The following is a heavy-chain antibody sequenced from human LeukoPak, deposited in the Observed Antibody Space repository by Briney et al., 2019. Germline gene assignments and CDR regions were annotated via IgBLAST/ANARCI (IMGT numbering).Heavy chain of an antibody. J-gene: IGHJ5*02. D-gene: IGHD6-13*01. V-gene: IGHV4-61*02. CDR3: ARDRYGSSYRFDP. CDR1: GGSISSGSNY. Sequence: SQTLSLTCTVSGGSISSGSNYWSWIRRPAGKGREWIGRIYSSGSTNYNPSLKSRVTISVDTSKNQFSLKLSSVTAADTAVYYCARDRYGSSYRFDPWGQGTLVTVSS. CDR2: IYSSGST.